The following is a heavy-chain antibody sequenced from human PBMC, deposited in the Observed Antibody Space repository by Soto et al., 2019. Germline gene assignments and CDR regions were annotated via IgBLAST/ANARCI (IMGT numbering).Heavy chain of an antibody. J-gene: IGHJ5*01. CDR3: XXXXXXXXXXNYQDSWFGS. CDR1: GFTFGTYA. D-gene: IGHD3-16*02. V-gene: IGHV3-23*01. Sequence: EVQLLESGGGLVQPGGSLRLSCAASGFTFGTYAMSWVRQAPGKGLQWVSSISGSGVTSYYADSVKGRFTISRDNSNXXXXXXXXXXXXXXXXXXXXXXXXXXXXXXNYQDSWFGSWGQGTLVTVS. CDR2: ISGSGVTS.